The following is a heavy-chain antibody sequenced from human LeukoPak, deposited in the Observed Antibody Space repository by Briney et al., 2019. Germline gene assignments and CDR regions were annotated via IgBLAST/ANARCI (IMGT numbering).Heavy chain of an antibody. CDR3: AGGDGYYDSSGYYLPEY. CDR2: ISSSGSTI. CDR1: GFTFSDYY. J-gene: IGHJ4*02. Sequence: GGSLRLSCAGSGFTFSDYYMTWIRQAPGKGLEWVSYISSSGSTIYYADSVKGRFTISRDNAKNSLYLQMNSLRAEDTAVYYCAGGDGYYDSSGYYLPEYWGQGTLVTVSS. D-gene: IGHD3-22*01. V-gene: IGHV3-11*01.